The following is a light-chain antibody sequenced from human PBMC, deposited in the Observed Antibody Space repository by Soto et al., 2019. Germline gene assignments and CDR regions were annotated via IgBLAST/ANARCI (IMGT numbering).Light chain of an antibody. CDR2: VAS. J-gene: IGKJ4*01. Sequence: AIQMTQSPSSLSAPVGDRVTITCGASQDIRNDLGWYQQKPGKAPKVLIYVASNLQSGVPSRFSGSDSGTDFSLTISSLQPGDVATYYCLDDYNQPLTFGEGTKVEI. CDR3: LDDYNQPLT. CDR1: QDIRND. V-gene: IGKV1-6*01.